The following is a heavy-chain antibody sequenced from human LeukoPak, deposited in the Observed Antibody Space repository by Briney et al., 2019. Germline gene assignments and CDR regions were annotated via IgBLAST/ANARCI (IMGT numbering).Heavy chain of an antibody. D-gene: IGHD3-10*01. J-gene: IGHJ6*03. V-gene: IGHV3-23*01. CDR1: GFTLSSYG. CDR3: AKQGLGRSFYYYFYYLDV. CDR2: ISGSGGST. Sequence: GGSLRLSCAASGFTLSSYGMSWVRQAPGKGLEWVSAISGSGGSTYYADSVKGRFTISRDNSKNTLFLQMTSLRAEDTAVYYCAKQGLGRSFYYYFYYLDVWGKGTTVTISS.